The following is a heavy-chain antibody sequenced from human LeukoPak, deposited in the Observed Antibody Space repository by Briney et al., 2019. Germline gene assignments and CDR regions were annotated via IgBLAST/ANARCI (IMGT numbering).Heavy chain of an antibody. D-gene: IGHD3-3*01. Sequence: ASVKVSCKASGYTFTSYGISWVRQAPGQGLEWMGWISAYNGNTNYAQKLQGRVTMTTDTSTSTAYMELRSLRSDDTAVHYCARARTIFGVVISWFDPWGQGTLVTVSS. CDR1: GYTFTSYG. CDR2: ISAYNGNT. CDR3: ARARTIFGVVISWFDP. V-gene: IGHV1-18*01. J-gene: IGHJ5*02.